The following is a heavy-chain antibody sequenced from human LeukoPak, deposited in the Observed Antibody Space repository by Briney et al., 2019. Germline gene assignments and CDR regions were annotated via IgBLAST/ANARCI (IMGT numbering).Heavy chain of an antibody. CDR3: ARVSWGSQDY. CDR2: IFYSGST. J-gene: IGHJ4*02. CDR1: GGSISGYY. Sequence: SETLSLTCTVSGGSISGYYWSWIRQPPGKGLEWIGYIFYSGSTNYNPSLKSRVTMSVDTSKNQFSLKLSSVTAADTAIYYCARVSWGSQDYWGQGTLVTSSS. D-gene: IGHD7-27*01. V-gene: IGHV4-59*01.